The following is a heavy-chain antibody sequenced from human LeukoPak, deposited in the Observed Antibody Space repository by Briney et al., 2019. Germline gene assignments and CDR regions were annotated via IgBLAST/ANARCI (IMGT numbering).Heavy chain of an antibody. V-gene: IGHV4-61*02. CDR3: ARWDFWSGYAADP. Sequence: SETLSLTCTVSGGSISSGSYYWGWIRQRAGKGLEWIGRIYTSGSTNYNPSLKSRVTISVDTSKNQFSLKLSSVTAADTAVYYCARWDFWSGYAADPWGQGTLVTVSS. CDR2: IYTSGST. CDR1: GGSISSGSYY. J-gene: IGHJ5*02. D-gene: IGHD3-3*01.